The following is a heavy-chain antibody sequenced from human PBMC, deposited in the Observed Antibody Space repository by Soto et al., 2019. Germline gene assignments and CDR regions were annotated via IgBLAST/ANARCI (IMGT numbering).Heavy chain of an antibody. Sequence: QVQLVQSGAAVKKPGSSVKVSCKASGGTFSSYTISWVRQAPGQGLEWMGRIIPILGIANYAQKFQGRVTITADKSTSTAYMELSSLRSEDTAVYYCARDAKLGYCSGGSCYSNWFDPWGQGTLVTVSS. CDR3: ARDAKLGYCSGGSCYSNWFDP. D-gene: IGHD2-15*01. J-gene: IGHJ5*02. V-gene: IGHV1-69*08. CDR2: IIPILGIA. CDR1: GGTFSSYT.